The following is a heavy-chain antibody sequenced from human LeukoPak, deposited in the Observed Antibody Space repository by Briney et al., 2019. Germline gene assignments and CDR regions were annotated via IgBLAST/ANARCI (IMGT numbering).Heavy chain of an antibody. V-gene: IGHV4-59*08. CDR3: ARHRDYYDT. CDR1: GASINNNF. D-gene: IGHD3-22*01. J-gene: IGHJ4*01. Sequence: SETLSLTCTVSGASINNNFWTWIRQPPGKGLEWIGYIYSSGSANYNPSLTSRVIISGDTSKNQISLNLTSVTAADTAVYFCARHRDYYDTWGHGTLVTVSS. CDR2: IYSSGSA.